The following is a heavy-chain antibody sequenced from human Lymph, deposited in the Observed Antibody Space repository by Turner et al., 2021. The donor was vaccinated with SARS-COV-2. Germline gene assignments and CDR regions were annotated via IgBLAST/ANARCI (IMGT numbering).Heavy chain of an antibody. V-gene: IGHV4-39*01. CDR3: ARQRLTRYGMDV. J-gene: IGHJ6*02. CDR1: GGSISSSSYY. Sequence: QLLLQESGPGLVKPPETLSLTCTVSGGSISSSSYYWGWIRQPPGKGLEWIGSIYYSGSTYYNPSLKSRVTISVDTSKNQFSLKLSSVTAADTAVYYCARQRLTRYGMDVWGQGTTVIVSS. D-gene: IGHD2-21*02. CDR2: IYYSGST.